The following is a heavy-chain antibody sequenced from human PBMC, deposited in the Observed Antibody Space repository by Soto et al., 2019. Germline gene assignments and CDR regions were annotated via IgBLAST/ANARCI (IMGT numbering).Heavy chain of an antibody. D-gene: IGHD2-2*01. CDR2: IIPILGIA. CDR3: ARDPARDCSSTSCSTNYYYYYMDV. Sequence: SVKVSCKASGGTFSSYTISWVRQAPGQGLEWMGRIIPILGIANYAQKFQGRVTITAGKSTSTAYMELSSLRSEDTAVYYCARDPARDCSSTSCSTNYYYYYMDVWGKGTTVTVSS. J-gene: IGHJ6*03. V-gene: IGHV1-69*04. CDR1: GGTFSSYT.